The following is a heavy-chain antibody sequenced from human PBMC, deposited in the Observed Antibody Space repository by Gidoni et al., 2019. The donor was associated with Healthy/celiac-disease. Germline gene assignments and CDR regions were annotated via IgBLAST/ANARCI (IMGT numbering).Heavy chain of an antibody. D-gene: IGHD6-6*01. Sequence: QVQLVQSGAEVKKPGSSVKVSCKASGGTFSSYAISWVRQAPGQGLEWMGGIIPIFGTANYAKKFQGRVTITADESTSTAYRELSSLRSEDTAVYYCARVYSSSSTYKIGYYYYGMDVWGQGTTVTVSS. J-gene: IGHJ6*02. V-gene: IGHV1-69*01. CDR1: GGTFSSYA. CDR3: ARVYSSSSTYKIGYYYYGMDV. CDR2: IIPIFGTA.